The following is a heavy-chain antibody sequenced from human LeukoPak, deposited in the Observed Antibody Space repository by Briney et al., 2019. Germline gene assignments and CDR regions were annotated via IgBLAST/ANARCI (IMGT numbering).Heavy chain of an antibody. V-gene: IGHV3-30*18. CDR2: ISYDGSNK. D-gene: IGHD1-26*01. CDR3: AKEGFGNYYSAYFDY. CDR1: EFTFRSYD. Sequence: PGGSLRLSCVASEFTFRSYDMHWVRQAPGKGLEWVAVISYDGSNKDYADSVKGRFTISRDNSKNTLYLQMNGLRAEDTAVYYCAKEGFGNYYSAYFDYWGQGTLVTVSS. J-gene: IGHJ4*02.